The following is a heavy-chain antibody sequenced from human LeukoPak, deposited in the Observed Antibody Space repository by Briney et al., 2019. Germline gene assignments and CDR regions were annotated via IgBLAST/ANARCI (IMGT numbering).Heavy chain of an antibody. V-gene: IGHV1-2*02. CDR1: GYTFTGYY. J-gene: IGHJ6*02. CDR2: INPNSGDT. D-gene: IGHD3-10*01. CDR3: ARDDYPSGSLGMDV. Sequence: ASVKVSCKASGYTFTGYYMHWVRQAPGQGFEWMGWINPNSGDTNYAQKFQGRVTMTRDTSISTAHMELSRLRSDDTAVYYCARDDYPSGSLGMDVWGQGTTVTVSS.